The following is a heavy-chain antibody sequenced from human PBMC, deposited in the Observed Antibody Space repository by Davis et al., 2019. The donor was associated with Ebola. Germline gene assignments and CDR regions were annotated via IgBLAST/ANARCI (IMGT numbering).Heavy chain of an antibody. CDR1: GFTFSGSA. Sequence: GGSLRLSCAASGFTFSGSAMHWVRQASGKGLEWVGRIRSKANSYATAYAASVKGRFTISRDDSKNTAYLQMNSLRAEDTAVYYCASDPFLYSSSWTGVDYWGQGTLVTVSS. V-gene: IGHV3-73*01. CDR3: ASDPFLYSSSWTGVDY. J-gene: IGHJ4*02. D-gene: IGHD6-13*01. CDR2: IRSKANSYAT.